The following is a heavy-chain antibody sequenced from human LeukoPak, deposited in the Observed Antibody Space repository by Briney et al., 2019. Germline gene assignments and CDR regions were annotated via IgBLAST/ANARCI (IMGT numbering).Heavy chain of an antibody. CDR3: ARGRGSTSEPSDY. V-gene: IGHV3-7*01. J-gene: IGHJ4*02. Sequence: GGSLRLSCTASGFTFSDYWMTWVRQAPGKGLEWVANIKQDGGAKYYVDSVKGRFTISRDNARNSLYLQMDSLRVEDTATYYCARGRGSTSEPSDYWGPGTLVTVSS. CDR2: IKQDGGAK. D-gene: IGHD2-2*01. CDR1: GFTFSDYW.